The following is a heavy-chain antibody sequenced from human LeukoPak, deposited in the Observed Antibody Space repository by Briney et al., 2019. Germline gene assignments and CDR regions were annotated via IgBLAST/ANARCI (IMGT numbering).Heavy chain of an antibody. CDR3: AREWYDSSGYYREYYFDY. CDR2: IIPIFGTA. J-gene: IGHJ4*02. CDR1: GGTFSSYA. D-gene: IGHD3-22*01. V-gene: IGHV1-69*05. Sequence: SVKVSCKASGGTFSSYAISWVRQAPGQGLEWMGRIIPIFGTANYAQKFQGRVTITTDESTSTAYMELSSLRPEDTAVYYCAREWYDSSGYYREYYFDYWGQGTLVTVSS.